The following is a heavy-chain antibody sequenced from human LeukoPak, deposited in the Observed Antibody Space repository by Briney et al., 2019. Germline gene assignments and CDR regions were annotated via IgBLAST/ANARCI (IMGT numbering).Heavy chain of an antibody. D-gene: IGHD6-19*01. CDR3: ARPYTSGRYGAFDI. CDR2: IYDSGST. J-gene: IGHJ3*02. CDR1: GGSISSYY. Sequence: SETLSLTCTVSGGSISSYYWSWSRQPPGKGLEWIGYIYDSGSTKYNPSLKSRVTISVDTSNNQFSLKLSSVTAADTAVYYCARPYTSGRYGAFDIWGQGTMVTVSS. V-gene: IGHV4-59*08.